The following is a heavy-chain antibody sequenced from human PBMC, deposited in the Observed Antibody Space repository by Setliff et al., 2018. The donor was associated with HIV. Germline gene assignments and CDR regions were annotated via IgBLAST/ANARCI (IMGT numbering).Heavy chain of an antibody. J-gene: IGHJ4*02. CDR1: GYNFADYW. D-gene: IGHD3-22*01. CDR2: IYPDESDS. Sequence: PGESLKISCLGSGYNFADYWIAWVRQMPGKGLEWMGVIYPDESDSRYSPSFRGQVTISADKSINTAYLQWSSLKAPDTAMYYCARVDMGYYYDSSGYSHFDHWGQGTLVTVSS. CDR3: ARVDMGYYYDSSGYSHFDH. V-gene: IGHV5-51*01.